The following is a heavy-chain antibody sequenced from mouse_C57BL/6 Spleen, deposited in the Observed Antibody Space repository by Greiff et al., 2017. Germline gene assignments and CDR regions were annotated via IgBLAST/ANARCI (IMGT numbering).Heavy chain of an antibody. V-gene: IGHV1-15*01. CDR2: IDPETGGT. Sequence: QVQLKESGAELVRPGASVTLSCKASGYTFTDYEMHWVKQTPVHGLEWIGAIDPETGGTAYDQKFKGKAILTADKSSSTAYMELRSLTSDDSAVYYCTRSYGNFAYWGQGTLVTVSA. D-gene: IGHD2-1*01. CDR1: GYTFTDYE. J-gene: IGHJ3*01. CDR3: TRSYGNFAY.